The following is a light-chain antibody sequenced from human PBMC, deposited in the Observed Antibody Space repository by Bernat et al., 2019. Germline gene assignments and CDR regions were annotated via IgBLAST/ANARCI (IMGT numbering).Light chain of an antibody. CDR1: SSDVGDRNY. V-gene: IGLV2-11*01. CDR2: DVS. CDR3: CSYAGNSFD. Sequence: QSALTQPRSVSGSPGQSVTISCTGTSSDVGDRNYVSWYQHHPGQAPKFIIYDVSKRPSGVPDRFSGSKSGHTASLTISGLQADDEADYYCCSYAGNSFDFGTGTKVTVL. J-gene: IGLJ1*01.